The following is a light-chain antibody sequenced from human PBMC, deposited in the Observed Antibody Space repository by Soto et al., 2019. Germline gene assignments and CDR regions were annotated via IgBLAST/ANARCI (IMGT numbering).Light chain of an antibody. J-gene: IGKJ2*01. CDR1: QSLLYRDGRTF. V-gene: IGKV2-30*01. Sequence: DVVMTQSPLSLPVTLGQPASISCTSSQSLLYRDGRTFVTWFQQRPGRSPRRLIYKVSNRDSGVPDRFSGTGSGTNFTLKISRVEAEDVGVYYCMQGTHWPPYTFGQGTKLEIK. CDR3: MQGTHWPPYT. CDR2: KVS.